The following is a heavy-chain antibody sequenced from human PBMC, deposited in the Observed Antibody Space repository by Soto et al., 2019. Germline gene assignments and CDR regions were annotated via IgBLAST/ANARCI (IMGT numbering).Heavy chain of an antibody. CDR1: GFTFSSYS. CDR2: ISSSSSYI. CDR3: ANSLRFLEWLLDAFDI. J-gene: IGHJ3*02. D-gene: IGHD3-3*01. Sequence: GGSLRLSCAASGFTFSSYSMNWVRQAPGKGLEWVSSISSSSSYIYYADSVKGRFTISRDNAKNSLYLQMNSLRAEDTAVYYCANSLRFLEWLLDAFDIWGQGTMVTVSS. V-gene: IGHV3-21*01.